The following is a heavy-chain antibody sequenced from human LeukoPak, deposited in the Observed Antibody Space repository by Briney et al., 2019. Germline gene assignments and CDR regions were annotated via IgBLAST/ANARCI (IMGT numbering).Heavy chain of an antibody. CDR1: GFTFSSYA. J-gene: IGHJ4*02. Sequence: PGGSLRLSCAASGFTFSSYAMSWVRQAPGKGLEWVSAISGSGGSTYYADSVKGRFTISRDNSKNTLYLQMNSLRAEDTAVYYCARHRGPTLSGAYFDYWGQGTLVTVPS. D-gene: IGHD3-10*01. CDR2: ISGSGGST. CDR3: ARHRGPTLSGAYFDY. V-gene: IGHV3-23*01.